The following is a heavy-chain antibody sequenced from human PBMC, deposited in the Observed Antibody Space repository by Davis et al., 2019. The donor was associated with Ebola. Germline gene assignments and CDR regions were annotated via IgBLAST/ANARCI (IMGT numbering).Heavy chain of an antibody. V-gene: IGHV5-51*01. D-gene: IGHD2-8*02. J-gene: IGHJ3*02. CDR1: GYSFTNYW. Sequence: GESLKISCKGSGYSFTNYWIAWVRQRPGKGLEWMGVIYPGDSDTRYSPSFRGQVTISVDKSIKTAFLQWSSLKASDTAMYYCASLRRTITGMDDAFDIWGQGTMVTVSS. CDR3: ASLRRTITGMDDAFDI. CDR2: IYPGDSDT.